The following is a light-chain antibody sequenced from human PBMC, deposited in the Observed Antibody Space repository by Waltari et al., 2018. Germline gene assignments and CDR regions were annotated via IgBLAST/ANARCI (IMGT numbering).Light chain of an antibody. CDR1: PSKIGNTY. J-gene: IGLJ2*01. CDR2: DND. Sequence: QSVLEQPASVSAAPGQKVTISCSGPPSKIGNTYVSCYQQFPGKAPQGLIYDNDKRPSGIPDRFSGSKSGTSAALTITGLQTGDEAEYFCGTWDSGLSAGLFGGGTKLTVL. V-gene: IGLV1-51*01. CDR3: GTWDSGLSAGL.